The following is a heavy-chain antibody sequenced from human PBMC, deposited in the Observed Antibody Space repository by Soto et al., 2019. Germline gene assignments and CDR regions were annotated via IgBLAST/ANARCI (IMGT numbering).Heavy chain of an antibody. D-gene: IGHD4-17*01. V-gene: IGHV3-7*03. CDR3: AVYGYGVSAAAY. J-gene: IGHJ4*02. Sequence: GWSLRLSCAGSGLTFRNDWVSWVRQAPGKGLEWVANINQDGSERYYVDSVRGRFTISRDNVENSLYLQLNSLRPEDTAVYYCAVYGYGVSAAAYWGQGTLVTVSS. CDR2: INQDGSER. CDR1: GLTFRNDW.